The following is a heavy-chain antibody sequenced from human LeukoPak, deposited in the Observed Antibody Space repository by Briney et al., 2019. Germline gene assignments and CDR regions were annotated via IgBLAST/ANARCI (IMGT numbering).Heavy chain of an antibody. J-gene: IGHJ4*02. CDR2: ISGSGGST. D-gene: IGHD5-12*01. CDR1: GFTFSSYG. Sequence: HPGGSLRLSCAASGFTFSSYGMSWVRQAPGKGLEWVSAISGSGGSTYYADSVKGRFTISRDNSKNTLYLEVIRLTPEDSAVYYCAKDDAWLRFGEWSQGTLVTVSS. V-gene: IGHV3-23*01. CDR3: AKDDAWLRFGE.